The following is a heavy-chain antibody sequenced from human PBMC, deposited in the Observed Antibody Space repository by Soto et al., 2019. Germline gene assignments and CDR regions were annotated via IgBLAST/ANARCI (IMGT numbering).Heavy chain of an antibody. V-gene: IGHV4-31*03. J-gene: IGHJ3*02. CDR1: GGCISSGGYY. CDR3: ARGPLRRYFDWYRAFDI. Sequence: SETLSLTCTVSGGCISSGGYYWSWIRQHPGKGLEWIGYIYYSGSTYYNPSLKSRVTISVDTSKNQFSLKLSSVTAADTAVYYCARGPLRRYFDWYRAFDIWGQGTMVTVSS. CDR2: IYYSGST. D-gene: IGHD3-9*01.